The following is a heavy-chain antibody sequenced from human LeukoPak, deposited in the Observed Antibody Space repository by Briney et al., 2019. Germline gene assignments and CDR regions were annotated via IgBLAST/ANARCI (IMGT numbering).Heavy chain of an antibody. Sequence: TETLSLTCTVSGGSISSSSYYWGWIRQPPGKGLEWIGSIYYSGSTYYNPSLKSRVTISVDTYKNQFSLKLSSVTAADTAVYYCASRRDYYDAFDIWGQGTMVTVSS. D-gene: IGHD3-10*01. CDR1: GGSISSSSYY. J-gene: IGHJ3*02. V-gene: IGHV4-39*01. CDR2: IYYSGST. CDR3: ASRRDYYDAFDI.